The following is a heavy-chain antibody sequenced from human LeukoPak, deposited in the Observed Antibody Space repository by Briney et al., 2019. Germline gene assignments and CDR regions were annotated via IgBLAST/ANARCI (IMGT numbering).Heavy chain of an antibody. CDR1: GGSFSGYY. CDR3: VADFGSWRTKY. J-gene: IGHJ4*02. CDR2: INHSGST. V-gene: IGHV4-34*01. D-gene: IGHD1-26*01. Sequence: SETLSLTCAVYGGSFSGYYWSWIRQPPGKGLEWIGEINHSGSTNYNPSLKSRVTISVDTSKNQFSLKLSSVTAADTAVYYCVADFGSWRTKYWGQGTLVTVSS.